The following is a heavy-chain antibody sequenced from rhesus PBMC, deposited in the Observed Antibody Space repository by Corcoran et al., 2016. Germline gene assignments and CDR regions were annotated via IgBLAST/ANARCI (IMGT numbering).Heavy chain of an antibody. J-gene: IGHJ4*01. CDR3: ARRPYYYDSGYFY. CDR1: GYSISSGYY. Sequence: QVQLQESGPGLVKPSETLSLTCAVSGYSISSGYYWGWIRQPPGKGLDFIGYISGSSGSTYYNPSLKSRVTISKDTSKNQFSLKLSSVTAADTAVYYCARRPYYYDSGYFYWGQGVLVTVSS. D-gene: IGHD3-28*01. V-gene: IGHV4-99*01. CDR2: ISGSSGST.